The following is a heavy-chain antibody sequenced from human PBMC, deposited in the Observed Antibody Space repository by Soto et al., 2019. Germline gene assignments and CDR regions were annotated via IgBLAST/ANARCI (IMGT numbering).Heavy chain of an antibody. D-gene: IGHD2-21*02. CDR1: EFTFNRHA. Sequence: QVQLVESGGGVVQPGRSLRLSCAASEFTFNRHAMHWVRQAPGKGLEWVAVISHDGRIKYYADSVKGRFTISRDNSMNTLDLQMNSLRAEETAIYFCARVSGHVSATLHGPFDYWGQGTLVTVSS. V-gene: IGHV3-30*04. J-gene: IGHJ4*02. CDR2: ISHDGRIK. CDR3: ARVSGHVSATLHGPFDY.